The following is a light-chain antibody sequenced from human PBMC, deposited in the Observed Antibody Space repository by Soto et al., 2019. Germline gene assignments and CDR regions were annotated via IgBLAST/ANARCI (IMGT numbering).Light chain of an antibody. CDR3: QHCDSYWT. Sequence: EIVMTQSPATLSVSPGERATLSCRASQSVSSNLAWYQQKPGQAPRLLIYGASTRATGIPARFSGSGSGTEFTLTISSLQSEDFAVYYCQHCDSYWTFGQGTKVEIK. CDR1: QSVSSN. V-gene: IGKV3-15*01. J-gene: IGKJ1*01. CDR2: GAS.